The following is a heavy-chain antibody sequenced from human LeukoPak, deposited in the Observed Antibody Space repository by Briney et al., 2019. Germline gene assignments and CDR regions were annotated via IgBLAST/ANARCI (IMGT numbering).Heavy chain of an antibody. J-gene: IGHJ6*03. D-gene: IGHD3-3*01. Sequence: GGSLTLSCAASGFTFDEYAMHWVRQAPGKGREWVARISCDGGSTYYADSMKGRFTISRDNSKNSLYLQMNSLRAEDTALYYCAKDIGVADYYYYYMAVWGKGTTVTVSS. CDR2: ISCDGGST. CDR1: GFTFDEYA. V-gene: IGHV3-43D*03. CDR3: AKDIGVADYYYYYMAV.